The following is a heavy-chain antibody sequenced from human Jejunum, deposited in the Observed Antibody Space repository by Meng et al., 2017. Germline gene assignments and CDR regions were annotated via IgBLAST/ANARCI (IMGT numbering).Heavy chain of an antibody. Sequence: SETLSLTCTVSGASISTNSFYWGWIRHPPGKGLEWIGSIYYSGTTYYYPSLKSRVTISVDTSNNQFSLKLSSVTAADTAIYYCAKEYYSAYDFWGQGTLVTVSS. V-gene: IGHV4-39*07. CDR1: GASISTNSFY. CDR2: IYYSGTT. CDR3: AKEYYSAYDF. D-gene: IGHD2-15*01. J-gene: IGHJ4*02.